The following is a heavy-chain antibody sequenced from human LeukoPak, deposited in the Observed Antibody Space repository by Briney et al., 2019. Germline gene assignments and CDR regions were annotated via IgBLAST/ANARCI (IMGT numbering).Heavy chain of an antibody. Sequence: GGSLRLSCAASGFTFSSYSMNWVRQAPGKGLEWVSYISSSSSTIYYADSVKGRFTISRDNAKNSLYLQMNSLRAEDTAVYYCAREYYDSSGYSGYWGQGTLVTVSS. CDR3: AREYYDSSGYSGY. J-gene: IGHJ4*02. CDR2: ISSSSSTI. V-gene: IGHV3-48*01. CDR1: GFTFSSYS. D-gene: IGHD3-22*01.